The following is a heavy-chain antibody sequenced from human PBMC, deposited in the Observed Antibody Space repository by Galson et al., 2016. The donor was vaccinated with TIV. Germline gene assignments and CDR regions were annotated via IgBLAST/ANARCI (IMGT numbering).Heavy chain of an antibody. CDR3: ARSSWGPPLGDCGSISCYTGWYFDL. J-gene: IGHJ2*01. D-gene: IGHD2-2*01. Sequence: SVKVSCNASGYTFTRYYMHWMRQAPGQGLEWMGVINPSDGGTIYAQRFQGRVTMTRDTSISTVFMELRRLTSDDTAVYSCARSSWGPPLGDCGSISCYTGWYFDLWGRGTLVTVSS. V-gene: IGHV1-46*01. CDR1: GYTFTRYY. CDR2: INPSDGGT.